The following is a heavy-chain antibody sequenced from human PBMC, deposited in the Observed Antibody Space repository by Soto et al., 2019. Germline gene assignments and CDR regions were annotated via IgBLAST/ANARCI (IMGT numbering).Heavy chain of an antibody. CDR3: ALTRYYCDSSGYYPEAFDI. J-gene: IGHJ3*02. Sequence: GGSLRLSCAASGFTVSSNYMSWVRQAPGKGLEWVSVIYSGGSTYYADSVKGRFTISRHNSKNTLYLQMNSLRAEDTAVFYVALTRYYCDSSGYYPEAFDIGGQGTMVTVSS. CDR1: GFTVSSNY. D-gene: IGHD3-22*01. CDR2: IYSGGST. V-gene: IGHV3-66*01.